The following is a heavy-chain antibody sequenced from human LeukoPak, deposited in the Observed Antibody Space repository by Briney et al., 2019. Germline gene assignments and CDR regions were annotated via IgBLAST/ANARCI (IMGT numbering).Heavy chain of an antibody. CDR1: GYTFTSYG. Sequence: ASVKVSCKASGYTFTSYGISWVRQAPGQGLEWMGWISAYNGNTNYAQKLQGRVTMTTDTSTSTAYMELRSLRSGDTAVYYCARVGYSSGWWTYGMDVWGQGTTVTVSS. V-gene: IGHV1-18*01. J-gene: IGHJ6*02. D-gene: IGHD6-19*01. CDR3: ARVGYSSGWWTYGMDV. CDR2: ISAYNGNT.